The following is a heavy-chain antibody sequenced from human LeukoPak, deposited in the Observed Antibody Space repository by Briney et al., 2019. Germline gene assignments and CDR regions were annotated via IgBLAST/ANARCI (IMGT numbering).Heavy chain of an antibody. V-gene: IGHV1-18*01. CDR1: GYTFTSYG. J-gene: IGHJ4*02. D-gene: IGHD3-10*01. Sequence: ASVKVSCKASGYTFTSYGISWVRQAPGQGLEWMGWISAYNGNTNYAQKLQGRVTMTTDTSTTTAYMELRSLRSDDTAVYYCPRDITMVRGGPPGYWGQGTLVTVSS. CDR2: ISAYNGNT. CDR3: PRDITMVRGGPPGY.